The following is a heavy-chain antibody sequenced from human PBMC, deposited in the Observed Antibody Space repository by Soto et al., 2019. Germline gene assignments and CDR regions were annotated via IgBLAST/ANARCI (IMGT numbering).Heavy chain of an antibody. D-gene: IGHD4-17*01. CDR1: GFTVSSNY. CDR2: IYSGGST. CDR3: ARGLGYGDPMPFDY. V-gene: IGHV3-66*01. J-gene: IGHJ4*02. Sequence: GGSLRLSCAASGFTVSSNYMSWVRQAPGKGLEWVSVIYSGGSTYYADSVKGRFTISRDNSKNTLYLQMNSLRAEDTAVYYCARGLGYGDPMPFDYWGQGTLVTVSS.